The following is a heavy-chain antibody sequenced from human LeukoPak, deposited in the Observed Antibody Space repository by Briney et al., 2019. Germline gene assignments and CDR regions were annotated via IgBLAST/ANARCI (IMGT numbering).Heavy chain of an antibody. CDR3: ARSGAKTATFDS. Sequence: GGSLTLSCAASGFTFSSYWMTWVRQAPGKGLEWVANIKPDGSEKYYVDSVKGRFTISRDNAKNSLYLQMNSLRGEDTAVYYCARSGAKTATFDSWGQGTLVTVSS. D-gene: IGHD1-26*01. CDR1: GFTFSSYW. J-gene: IGHJ4*02. V-gene: IGHV3-7*01. CDR2: IKPDGSEK.